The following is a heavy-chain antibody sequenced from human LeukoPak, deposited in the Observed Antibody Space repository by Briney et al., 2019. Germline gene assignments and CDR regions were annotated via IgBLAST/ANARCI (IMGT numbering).Heavy chain of an antibody. CDR3: ARYYDSSGYYRYFDY. Sequence: SQTLSPTCTVSGGSISSGGYYWSWIRQHPGKGLEWIGYIYYSGSTYYNPSLKSRVTISVDTSKNQFSLKLSSVTAADTAVYYCARYYDSSGYYRYFDYWGQGTLVTVSS. D-gene: IGHD3-22*01. J-gene: IGHJ4*02. CDR1: GGSISSGGYY. V-gene: IGHV4-31*03. CDR2: IYYSGST.